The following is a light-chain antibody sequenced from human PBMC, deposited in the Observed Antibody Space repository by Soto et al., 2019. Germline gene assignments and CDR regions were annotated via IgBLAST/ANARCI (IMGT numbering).Light chain of an antibody. CDR3: QQFNNWPIT. CDR2: YAS. Sequence: EIEITQSPSTLSVSQRDRVTLSCRASQSVSSTLAWYQQKPGQAPRLLIYYASTRATGIPARFSGSGSGTEFTLTINSLQSEDFAVYFCQQFNNWPITFGQGTRLDIK. V-gene: IGKV3-15*01. J-gene: IGKJ5*01. CDR1: QSVSST.